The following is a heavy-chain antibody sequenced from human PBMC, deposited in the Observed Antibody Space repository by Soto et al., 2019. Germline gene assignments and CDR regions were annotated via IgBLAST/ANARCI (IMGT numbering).Heavy chain of an antibody. D-gene: IGHD2-15*01. CDR3: AREVGYCSGGSCDYLDY. J-gene: IGHJ4*02. CDR2: IYYSGST. CDR1: GCSISSYY. Sequence: PSETLSLTCPFSGCSISSYYWSWIRQPPGKGLEWIGYIYYSGSTNYNPSLKSRVTISVDTSKNQFSLKLSSVTAADTAVYYCAREVGYCSGGSCDYLDYWGQGTLVTVS. V-gene: IGHV4-59*01.